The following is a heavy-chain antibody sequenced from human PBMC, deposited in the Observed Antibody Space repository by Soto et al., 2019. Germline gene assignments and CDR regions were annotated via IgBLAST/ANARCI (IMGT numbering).Heavy chain of an antibody. CDR2: ISPYNGHT. CDR1: GYSFTSYG. CDR3: ARDLTIVPATHPRLENYGMDV. Sequence: GASVKFSCKASGYSFTSYGISWVRRAPGQGLEWMGWISPYNGHTQFVERFQGRVTMTTDTSTKTAYMELRNLRSDDTAHYYCARDLTIVPATHPRLENYGMDVWGQGTTVTVS. J-gene: IGHJ6*02. D-gene: IGHD2-2*01. V-gene: IGHV1-18*01.